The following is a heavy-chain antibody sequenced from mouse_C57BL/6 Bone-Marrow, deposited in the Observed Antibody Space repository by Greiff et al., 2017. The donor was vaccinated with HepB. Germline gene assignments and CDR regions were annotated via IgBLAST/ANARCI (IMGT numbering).Heavy chain of an antibody. J-gene: IGHJ4*01. D-gene: IGHD2-1*01. V-gene: IGHV5-6*01. CDR2: ISSGGSYT. CDR1: GFTFSSYG. CDR3: ARPIYGNYDYAMDY. Sequence: EVKVVESGGDLVKPGGSLKLSCAASGFTFSSYGMSWVRQTPDKRLEWVATISSGGSYTYYPDSVKGRFTISRDNAKNTLYLQMSSLKSEDTAMYYCARPIYGNYDYAMDYWGQGTSVTVSS.